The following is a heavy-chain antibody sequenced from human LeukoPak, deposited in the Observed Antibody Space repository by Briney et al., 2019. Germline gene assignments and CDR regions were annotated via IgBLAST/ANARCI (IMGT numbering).Heavy chain of an antibody. CDR3: AKEGGSGSYYYYYYYGMDV. D-gene: IGHD3-10*01. V-gene: IGHV3-30*18. CDR1: GSTFSSYG. CDR2: ISYDGSNK. Sequence: GGSLRLSCAASGSTFSSYGMHWVRQAPGKGLEWVAVISYDGSNKYYADSVKGRFTISRDNSKNTLYLQMNSLRAEDTAVYYCAKEGGSGSYYYYYYYGMDVWGQGTTVTVSS. J-gene: IGHJ6*02.